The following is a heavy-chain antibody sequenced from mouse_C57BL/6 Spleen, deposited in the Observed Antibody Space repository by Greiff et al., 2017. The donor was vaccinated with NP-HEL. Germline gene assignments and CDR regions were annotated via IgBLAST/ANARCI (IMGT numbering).Heavy chain of an antibody. J-gene: IGHJ1*03. CDR3: SRVYYGSSDVDGYFDV. CDR2: IDPNSGGT. D-gene: IGHD1-1*01. V-gene: IGHV1-72*01. Sequence: QVQLKQPGAELVKPGASVKLSCKASGYTFTSYWMHWVKQRPGRGLEWIGRIDPNSGGTKYNEKFKSKATLTVDKPSSTAYMQLSSLTSEDSEIYYGSRVYYGSSDVDGYFDVWGTGTTVTVSS. CDR1: GYTFTSYW.